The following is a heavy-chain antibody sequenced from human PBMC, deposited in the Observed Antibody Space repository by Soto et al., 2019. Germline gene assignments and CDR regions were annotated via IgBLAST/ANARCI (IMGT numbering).Heavy chain of an antibody. J-gene: IGHJ4*02. CDR2: INPSGGST. Sequence: ASVKVSCKASGYTFTSYGISWVRQAPGQGLEWMGIINPSGGSTTYAQKFQGRVTMTRDTSTSTVYMELSSLRSEDTAVYYCARRGACISTSCSLDYWGQGTLVTVSS. CDR1: GYTFTSYG. D-gene: IGHD2-2*01. CDR3: ARRGACISTSCSLDY. V-gene: IGHV1-46*01.